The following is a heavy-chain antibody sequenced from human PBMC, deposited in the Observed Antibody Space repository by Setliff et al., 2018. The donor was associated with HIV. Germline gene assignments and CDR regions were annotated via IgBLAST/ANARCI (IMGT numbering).Heavy chain of an antibody. J-gene: IGHJ4*02. D-gene: IGHD6-19*01. Sequence: GASVKVSCKASGDTFSTFAIIWVRQAPGQGLEWMGGIIPKSNTPDYAQKFQGRVRITADEVTNIAYMDLSGLRYEDTAVYYCGSDFSGWYYFDMWGQGTLVTVSS. CDR2: IIPKSNTP. V-gene: IGHV1-69*13. CDR3: GSDFSGWYYFDM. CDR1: GDTFSTFA.